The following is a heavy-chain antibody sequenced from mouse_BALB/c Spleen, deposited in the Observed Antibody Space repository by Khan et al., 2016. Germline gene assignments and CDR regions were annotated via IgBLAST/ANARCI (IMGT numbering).Heavy chain of an antibody. V-gene: IGHV1S135*01. J-gene: IGHJ3*01. D-gene: IGHD2-2*01. CDR3: ASGYDLAWFAY. CDR1: GYAFTSYN. Sequence: VQLQQPGPELVKPGASVKVFCKASGYAFTSYNMYWVKQSHGKSLEWIGYIDPYNGGTSYNQKFKGKATLTVDKSSSTAYMHLNSLTSEDSAVYYWASGYDLAWFAYWGQGTLVTVSA. CDR2: IDPYNGGT.